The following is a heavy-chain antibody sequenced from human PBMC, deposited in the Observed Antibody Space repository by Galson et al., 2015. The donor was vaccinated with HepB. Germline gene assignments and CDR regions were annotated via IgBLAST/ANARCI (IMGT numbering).Heavy chain of an antibody. J-gene: IGHJ6*02. CDR1: GYTFTRHG. V-gene: IGHV1-18*01. CDR3: ARDHPTIVVVVAAHPNYYYYGMDV. Sequence: SVKVSCKASGYTFTRHGISWVRQAPGQGLEWMGWISAYNGNTNYAQKLQGRVTMTTDTSTSTAYMELRSLRSDDTAVYYCARDHPTIVVVVAAHPNYYYYGMDVWGQGTTVTVSS. CDR2: ISAYNGNT. D-gene: IGHD2-15*01.